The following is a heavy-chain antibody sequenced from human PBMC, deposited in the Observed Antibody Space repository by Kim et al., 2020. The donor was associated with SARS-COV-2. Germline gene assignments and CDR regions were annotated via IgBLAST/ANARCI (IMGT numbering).Heavy chain of an antibody. Sequence: SETLSLTCTVSGGSISSSSYYWGWIRQPPGKGLEWIGSIYYSGSTYYNPSPKSRVTISVDTSKNLFSLKLSSVTAADTAVYYCARHGRYSGYDFDYWGQGTLVTVSS. V-gene: IGHV4-39*01. CDR1: GGSISSSSYY. J-gene: IGHJ4*02. D-gene: IGHD5-12*01. CDR3: ARHGRYSGYDFDY. CDR2: IYYSGST.